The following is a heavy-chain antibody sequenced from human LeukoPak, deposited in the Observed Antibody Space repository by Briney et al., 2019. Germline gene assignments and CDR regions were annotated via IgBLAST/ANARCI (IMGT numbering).Heavy chain of an antibody. D-gene: IGHD1-26*01. CDR2: INSDGCST. CDR3: AREISRETFDI. V-gene: IGHV3-74*03. Sequence: PGGSLRLSCTASGFIFSSYWIHWVRQVPGKGLVWVGRINSDGCSTKFADSVKGRFAISRDNVKNTVHLQMVSLRADDTAVYYCAREISRETFDIWGQGTAVIVSS. J-gene: IGHJ3*02. CDR1: GFIFSSYW.